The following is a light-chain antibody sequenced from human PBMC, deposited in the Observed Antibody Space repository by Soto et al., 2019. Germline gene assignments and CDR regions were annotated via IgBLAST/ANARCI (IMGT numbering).Light chain of an antibody. J-gene: IGKJ5*01. CDR3: QQYGSSPLT. Sequence: DIQMTQSPATLSASLGDRVTITCGASQSISNWLAWFQQRPGKAPKLLIYDVSSLESGVPSRFRGSGSGTEFTLTISSLQPDDFAVYYCQQYGSSPLTFGQGTRLEIK. CDR2: DVS. CDR1: QSISNW. V-gene: IGKV1-5*01.